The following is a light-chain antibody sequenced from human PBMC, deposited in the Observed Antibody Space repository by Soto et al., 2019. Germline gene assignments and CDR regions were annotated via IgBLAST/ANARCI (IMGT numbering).Light chain of an antibody. CDR3: QQSYSTLFT. J-gene: IGKJ3*01. CDR1: QSISSY. Sequence: DIQMTQSPSSLSASVGDRVTITCRASQSISSYLNWYQQKPGKAPKLLIYAASSLQSGVPSRFSGSGSGTDFTPTISSLQPEDFATYYCQQSYSTLFTFGPGTNVDIK. V-gene: IGKV1-39*01. CDR2: AAS.